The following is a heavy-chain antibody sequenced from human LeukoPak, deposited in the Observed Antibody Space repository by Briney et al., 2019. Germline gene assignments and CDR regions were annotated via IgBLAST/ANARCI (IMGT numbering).Heavy chain of an antibody. V-gene: IGHV4-39*07. J-gene: IGHJ3*02. CDR2: ISHSGTT. CDR1: GGSINSSPYY. CDR3: ARVDFPDAFDI. Sequence: SETLSLTCSVSGGSINSSPYYWAWIRQPPGKGLEWVGSISHSGTTYYSPSLESRVTVSQHASENQFSLILTPLTVADTAVYYCARVDFPDAFDIWGQGTRVTVSS.